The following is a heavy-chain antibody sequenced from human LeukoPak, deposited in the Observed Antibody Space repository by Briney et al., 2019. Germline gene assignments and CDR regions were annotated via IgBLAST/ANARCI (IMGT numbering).Heavy chain of an antibody. Sequence: SETLSLTCAVYGGSFSGYYWSWIRQPPGKGLEWIGEINHSGGTNYNPSLKSRVTISVDTSKNQFSLKLSSVTAADTAVYYCARSQTKRSTSRERRIHYYGMDVWGKGTTVTVSS. V-gene: IGHV4-34*01. CDR2: INHSGGT. CDR3: ARSQTKRSTSRERRIHYYGMDV. J-gene: IGHJ6*04. CDR1: GGSFSGYY. D-gene: IGHD2-2*01.